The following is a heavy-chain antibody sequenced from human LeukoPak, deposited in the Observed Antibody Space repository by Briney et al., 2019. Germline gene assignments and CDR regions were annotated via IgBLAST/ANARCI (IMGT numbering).Heavy chain of an antibody. V-gene: IGHV3-53*01. CDR1: GFTVSSNY. J-gene: IGHJ4*02. Sequence: GGSLRLSCAASGFTVSSNYMSWVRQAPGKGLEWVSVIYSGGSTNYADSVKGRFTISRDNSKNTLYLQMNSLRAEDTAVYYCAGGYSYGRHWYYFDYWGQGTLVTVSS. CDR3: AGGYSYGRHWYYFDY. CDR2: IYSGGST. D-gene: IGHD5-18*01.